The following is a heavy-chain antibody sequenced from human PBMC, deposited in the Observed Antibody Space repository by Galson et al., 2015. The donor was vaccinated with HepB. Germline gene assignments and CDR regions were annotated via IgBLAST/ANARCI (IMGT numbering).Heavy chain of an antibody. J-gene: IGHJ2*01. CDR3: AKGPYTAGIGHFFDL. V-gene: IGHV3-9*01. CDR2: ISWNSGSI. D-gene: IGHD2-2*02. Sequence: SLRLSCAASGFTFDDYAMHWVRQAPGKGLEWVSGISWNSGSIGYADSVKGRFTISRDNAKNSLYLQMNSLRAEDTALYYCAKGPYTAGIGHFFDLWGRGTLVTVSS. CDR1: GFTFDDYA.